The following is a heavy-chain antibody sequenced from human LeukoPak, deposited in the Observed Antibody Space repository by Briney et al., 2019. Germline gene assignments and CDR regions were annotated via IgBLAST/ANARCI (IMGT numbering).Heavy chain of an antibody. J-gene: IGHJ6*02. D-gene: IGHD3-22*01. CDR1: GYTFTSYY. V-gene: IGHV1-46*01. CDR3: ARDRRYYYDSSGYYRDYYYGMDV. Sequence: ASVKVSCKASGYTFTSYYMHWVRQAPGQGLEWMGIINPNGGSTSYAQKFQGRVTMTRDTSTSTVYMELSSLRSEDTAVYYCARDRRYYYDSSGYYRDYYYGMDVWGQGTTVTVSS. CDR2: INPNGGST.